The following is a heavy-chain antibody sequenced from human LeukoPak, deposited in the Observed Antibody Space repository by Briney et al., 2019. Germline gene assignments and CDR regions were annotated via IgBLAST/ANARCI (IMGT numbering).Heavy chain of an antibody. CDR1: GYNFANYW. J-gene: IGHJ3*02. Sequence: GGSLKISCKGSGYNFANYWIGWVRQMPGKGLEWMGIIYPGDSDTRYSPSFQGHVTISADKSISTAYLQWSSLKASDTAMYYCARPPSRPPFIWGQGTMVTVSS. CDR3: ARPPSRPPFI. V-gene: IGHV5-51*01. CDR2: IYPGDSDT.